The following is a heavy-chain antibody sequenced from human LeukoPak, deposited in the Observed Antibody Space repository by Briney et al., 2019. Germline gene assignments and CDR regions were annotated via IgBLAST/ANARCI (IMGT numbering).Heavy chain of an antibody. CDR1: GGSISSGGYY. D-gene: IGHD3-10*01. J-gene: IGHJ5*02. CDR2: IYYSGST. CDR3: AGRPSGSQRNWFDP. V-gene: IGHV4-31*03. Sequence: PSETLSLTCTVSGGSISSGGYYWSWIRQHPGKGLEWIGYIYYSGSTYYNPSLKSRVTISVDTSKNQFSLKLSSVTAADTAVYYCAGRPSGSQRNWFDPWGQGTLVTVSS.